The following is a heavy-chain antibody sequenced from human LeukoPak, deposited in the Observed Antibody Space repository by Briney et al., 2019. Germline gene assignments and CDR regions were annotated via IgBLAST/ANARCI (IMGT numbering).Heavy chain of an antibody. CDR1: GFTFSSYA. D-gene: IGHD3-10*01. V-gene: IGHV3-30*04. CDR3: AREAGSRTTYYYGSGSYYYYGMDV. Sequence: GGSLRLSCAASGFTFSSYAMHWVRQAPGKGLKGVEVIYYDGSNKYYADSVKGRFTISRDNSKNTLYLQMNSLRAEDTAVYYCAREAGSRTTYYYGSGSYYYYGMDVWGQGTTVTVSS. J-gene: IGHJ6*02. CDR2: IYYDGSNK.